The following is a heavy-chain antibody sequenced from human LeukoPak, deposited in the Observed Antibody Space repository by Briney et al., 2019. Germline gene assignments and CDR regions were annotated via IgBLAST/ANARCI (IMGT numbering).Heavy chain of an antibody. CDR2: IIPIFGTA. CDR3: ASSGYYRHYFDY. CDR1: AGTLSSYA. Sequence: SVKVACKAHAGTLSSYAISWVRQAPGQGLEWMGQIIPIFGTANYAQKFQGRVTITADESTSTAYMELSSLRSEDTAVYYCASSGYYRHYFDYWGQGTLVTVSS. D-gene: IGHD3-22*01. V-gene: IGHV1-69*13. J-gene: IGHJ4*02.